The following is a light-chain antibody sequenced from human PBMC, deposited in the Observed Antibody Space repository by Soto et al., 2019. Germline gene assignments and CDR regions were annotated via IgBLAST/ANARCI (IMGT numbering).Light chain of an antibody. J-gene: IGKJ1*01. Sequence: EIVMTHSPATLSVSPWERATLSCRASQSVSSDLAWYHQKPGQAPRLLIYGASTRATGIPARFSGSGSGTEFTLTINSLQSEDFAVYYCQKYNNWPRKFGQGTKVDIK. V-gene: IGKV3-15*01. CDR2: GAS. CDR3: QKYNNWPRK. CDR1: QSVSSD.